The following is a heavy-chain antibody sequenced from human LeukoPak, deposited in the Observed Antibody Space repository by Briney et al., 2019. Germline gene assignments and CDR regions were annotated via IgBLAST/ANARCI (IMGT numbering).Heavy chain of an antibody. V-gene: IGHV1-18*01. CDR1: GYTFTSYG. J-gene: IGHJ4*02. CDR3: VRDGYSSSWYEPESFDY. CDR2: ISAYNGNT. D-gene: IGHD6-13*01. Sequence: GASVKVSCKASGYTFTSYGISWVRQAPGQGLEWMGWISAYNGNTNYAQKLQGRVTMTTDTSTSTAYMELRSLRSDDTAVYYCVRDGYSSSWYEPESFDYWGQGTLVTVSS.